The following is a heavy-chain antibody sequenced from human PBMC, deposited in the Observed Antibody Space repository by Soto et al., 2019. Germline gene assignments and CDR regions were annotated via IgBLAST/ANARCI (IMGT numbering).Heavy chain of an antibody. D-gene: IGHD1-26*01. CDR2: FDPEDGET. J-gene: IGHJ6*02. CDR1: GYTLTELS. Sequence: ASVKVSCKVSGYTLTELSMHWVRQAPGKGLEWMGGFDPEDGETIYAQKFQGRVTMTEDTSTDTAYMELSSLRSEDTAVYYCATIKVGGRYFRPSYYYYGMDVWGQGTTFTVS. V-gene: IGHV1-24*01. CDR3: ATIKVGGRYFRPSYYYYGMDV.